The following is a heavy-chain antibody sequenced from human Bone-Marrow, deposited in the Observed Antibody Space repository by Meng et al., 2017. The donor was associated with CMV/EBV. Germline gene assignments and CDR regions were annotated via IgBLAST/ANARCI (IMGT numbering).Heavy chain of an antibody. Sequence: ASVKVSCKTSRYTFNGYFLHWVRQAPGQGLEWMGWINPNSGGTNYAQKFQGRVTMTRDTSISTAYMELSRLRSDDTAVYYCARVGGYCSSTSCYKTGTGPMDVWGQGTTVTGSS. CDR3: ARVGGYCSSTSCYKTGTGPMDV. CDR2: INPNSGGT. D-gene: IGHD2-2*02. CDR1: RYTFNGYF. V-gene: IGHV1-2*02. J-gene: IGHJ6*01.